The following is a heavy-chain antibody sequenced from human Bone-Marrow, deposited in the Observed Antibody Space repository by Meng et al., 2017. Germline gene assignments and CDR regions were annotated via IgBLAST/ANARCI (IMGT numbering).Heavy chain of an antibody. V-gene: IGHV1-8*02. J-gene: IGHJ3*01. CDR3: ARELGMDAFDL. D-gene: IGHD7-27*01. CDR1: GYTFTSYG. CDR2: MNPNTGNT. Sequence: ASVKVSCKASGYTFTSYGINWVRQATGQGLEWMGWMNPNTGNTGYAQKFQGRVTMTRNTSISTAYMELRSLRSEDTAVYYCARELGMDAFDLWGQGTMVTVSS.